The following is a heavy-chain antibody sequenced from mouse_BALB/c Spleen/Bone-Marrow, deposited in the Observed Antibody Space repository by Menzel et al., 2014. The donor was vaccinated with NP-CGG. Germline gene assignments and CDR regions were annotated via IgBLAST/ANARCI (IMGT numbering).Heavy chain of an antibody. J-gene: IGHJ4*01. Sequence: EVKLVESGGDLVKPGGSLKLSCAASGFTFSSYGMSWVRQTPDKRLEWVATINSGGVNTYYIDSVKGRLTISRDNAKNTLYLQMSSLKSEDTAMYHCARRGNWDGRAAMDYWGQGTSVTVSS. CDR1: GFTFSSYG. V-gene: IGHV5-6*02. D-gene: IGHD4-1*01. CDR3: ARRGNWDGRAAMDY. CDR2: INSGGVNT.